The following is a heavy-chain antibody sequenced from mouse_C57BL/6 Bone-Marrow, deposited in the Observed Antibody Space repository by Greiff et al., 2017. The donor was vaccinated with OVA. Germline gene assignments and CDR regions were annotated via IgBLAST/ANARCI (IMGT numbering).Heavy chain of an antibody. CDR2: IYPGDGGT. Sequence: VQLQEPGPELVKPGASVKISCKASGYAFSSSWMHWVKQRPGQGLEWIGRIYPGDGGTNYNGKFKGKATLTADKSSSTAYMQLSSLTSEDSAVYFCARQEDGCDASYFGYWGQGTMLTVSA. CDR3: ARQEDGCDASYFGY. J-gene: IGHJ2*01. D-gene: IGHD2-2*01. V-gene: IGHV1-82*01. CDR1: GYAFSSSW.